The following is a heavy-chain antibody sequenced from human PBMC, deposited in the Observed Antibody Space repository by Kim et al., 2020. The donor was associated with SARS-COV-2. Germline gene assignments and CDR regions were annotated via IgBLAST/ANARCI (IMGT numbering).Heavy chain of an antibody. J-gene: IGHJ4*02. CDR1: GSSINNNNYY. D-gene: IGHD2-8*01. Sequence: SETLSLTCTVSGSSINNNNYYWGWIRQPPGKGLEWIGTTHQSRATYYNKSLESRATVSIDTSKNQFSLRLSSVTAADTAVYFCAGLIYCTLGVCYSDFDYWGQGTLVTVSS. V-gene: IGHV4-39*01. CDR3: AGLIYCTLGVCYSDFDY. CDR2: THQSRAT.